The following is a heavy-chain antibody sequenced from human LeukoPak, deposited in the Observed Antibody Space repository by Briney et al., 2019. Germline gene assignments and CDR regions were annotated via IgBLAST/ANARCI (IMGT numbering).Heavy chain of an antibody. J-gene: IGHJ5*02. Sequence: PGGSLRLSCAASGFTFSSYSMNWVRQAPGKGLEWVSSISSSSSYIYHADSVKGRFTISRDNAKNSLYLQMNSLRAEDTAVYYCARDAPKSRAAGGKNWFDPWGQGTLVTVSS. D-gene: IGHD6-13*01. V-gene: IGHV3-21*01. CDR2: ISSSSSYI. CDR1: GFTFSSYS. CDR3: ARDAPKSRAAGGKNWFDP.